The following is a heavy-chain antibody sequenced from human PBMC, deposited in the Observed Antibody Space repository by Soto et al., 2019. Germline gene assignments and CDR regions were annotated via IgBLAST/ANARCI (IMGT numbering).Heavy chain of an antibody. D-gene: IGHD2-2*01. CDR3: ARSQGSSTSLEIYYYYYYGMDV. V-gene: IGHV1-69*01. CDR2: IIPISGTA. CDR1: GGTFSSYA. Sequence: QVQLVQSGAEVKKPGSSVKVSCKASGGTFSSYAISWVRQAAGQGLEWMGGIIPISGTANYAQKFQGRVTNTADDSTSTAYLELSSLRSEDTAVYYCARSQGSSTSLEIYYYYYYGMDVWGQGTTVTVSS. J-gene: IGHJ6*02.